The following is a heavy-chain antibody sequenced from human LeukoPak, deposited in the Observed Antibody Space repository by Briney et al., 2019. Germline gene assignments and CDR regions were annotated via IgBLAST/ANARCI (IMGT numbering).Heavy chain of an antibody. V-gene: IGHV3-7*01. Sequence: PGGSLRLSCAASGFTVSSNYMSWVRQAPGKGLEWVANIKQDGSAQYYVESVKGRFTIARDNAKNSLYLQMNSLRAEDTALYYCARDRGYDGFDIWGQGTTVTVSS. D-gene: IGHD3-22*01. J-gene: IGHJ3*02. CDR1: GFTVSSNY. CDR2: IKQDGSAQ. CDR3: ARDRGYDGFDI.